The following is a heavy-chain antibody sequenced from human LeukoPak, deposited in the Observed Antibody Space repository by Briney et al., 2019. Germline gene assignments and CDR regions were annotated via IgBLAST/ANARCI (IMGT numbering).Heavy chain of an antibody. CDR2: ISSSSSYI. D-gene: IGHD3-9*01. CDR1: GFTFSSYS. V-gene: IGHV3-21*01. CDR3: ARFDILTGQLDY. J-gene: IGHJ4*02. Sequence: GGSLRLSCAASGFTFSSYSMNWVRQAPGKGLEWVSSISSSSSYIYYADSVKGRFTISRDNAKNSLYLQMNSLRAEDTAVYYCARFDILTGQLDYWGQGTLVTVSS.